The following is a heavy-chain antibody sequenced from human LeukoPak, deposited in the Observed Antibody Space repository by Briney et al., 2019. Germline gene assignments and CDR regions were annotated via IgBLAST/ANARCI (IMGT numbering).Heavy chain of an antibody. CDR1: GFTFIDAW. D-gene: IGHD1-26*01. J-gene: IGHJ1*01. V-gene: IGHV3-15*01. CDR3: TTDLGIQILPLFAH. Sequence: GGSLRLSCAASGFTFIDAWMSWVRQAPGKGLEWVGRSKSKSAGGTIDYAAPVRGRFTVSRDDSKNAFFLQMNSLRAEDTAVYYCTTDLGIQILPLFAHWGQGIMVTVAS. CDR2: SKSKSAGGTI.